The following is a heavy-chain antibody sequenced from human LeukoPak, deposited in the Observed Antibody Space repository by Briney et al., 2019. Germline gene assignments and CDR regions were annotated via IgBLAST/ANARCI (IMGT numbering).Heavy chain of an antibody. J-gene: IGHJ4*02. V-gene: IGHV4-30-2*01. Sequence: PSQTLSLTCAVSGGSISSGGYSWSWIRQPPGKGLEWIGYVYHSGSTYYNPSLKSRVTISVDRSKNQFSLKLSSVTAADTAVYYCAREGQEMATIDYWGQGTLVTVSS. CDR3: AREGQEMATIDY. CDR1: GGSISSGGYS. CDR2: VYHSGST. D-gene: IGHD5-24*01.